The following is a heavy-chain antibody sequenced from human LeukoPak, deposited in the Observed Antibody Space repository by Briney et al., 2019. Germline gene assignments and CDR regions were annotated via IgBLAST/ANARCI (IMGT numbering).Heavy chain of an antibody. CDR2: INHSGST. D-gene: IGHD6-13*01. V-gene: IGHV4-34*01. CDR3: ARGIAAGGTRYFDY. J-gene: IGHJ4*02. Sequence: SETLSLTCAVYGGSFSGYYWSWIRQPPGMGLEWIGEINHSGSTNYNPSLKSRVTISVDTSKNQFSLKLSSVTAADTAVYFCARGIAAGGTRYFDYWGQGTLVTVSS. CDR1: GGSFSGYY.